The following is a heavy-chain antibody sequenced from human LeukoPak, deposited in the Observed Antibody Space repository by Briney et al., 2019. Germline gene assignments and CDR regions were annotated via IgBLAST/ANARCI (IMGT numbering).Heavy chain of an antibody. CDR2: ISSSGSTM. CDR1: GFTFSPYE. J-gene: IGHJ4*02. CDR3: ARENYYDSSGHYHEIDY. V-gene: IGHV3-48*03. D-gene: IGHD3-22*01. Sequence: GGSLRLSCAASGFTFSPYEIHWVRQAPGKGLEWISYISSSGSTMYYADSVKGRFTISRDVAKNSVYLQMNSLRDEDTAVYYCARENYYDSSGHYHEIDYWGQGTLVTVSS.